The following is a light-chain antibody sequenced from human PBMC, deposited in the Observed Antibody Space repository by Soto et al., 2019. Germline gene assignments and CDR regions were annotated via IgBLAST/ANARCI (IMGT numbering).Light chain of an antibody. J-gene: IGKJ1*01. Sequence: DIVMTQSPDSLAVSLGERATINCKSSQSLLHLAWYQQKPGQPPKWLIYWASTRESGLPARFSGSASGTDFTLTIRSLRAEDVAVYYCQQYYTTPVTFGQGTKGELK. CDR3: QQYYTTPVT. V-gene: IGKV4-1*01. CDR2: WAS. CDR1: QSLLH.